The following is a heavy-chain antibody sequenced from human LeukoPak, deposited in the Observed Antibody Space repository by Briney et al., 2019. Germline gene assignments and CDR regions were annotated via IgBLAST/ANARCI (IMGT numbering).Heavy chain of an antibody. CDR2: ISTSGSTK. V-gene: IGHV3-48*03. CDR1: GFTFGSYE. Sequence: PGGSLRLSCAASGFTFGSYEMNWVRQAPGKGLEWVSYISTSGSTKYYADSVKGRFTISRDNAKNSLYLQMNSLGGEDAAVYYCAEMNGVWVDTWYTGPFAFWGQGTMVTVSS. D-gene: IGHD6-13*01. CDR3: AEMNGVWVDTWYTGPFAF. J-gene: IGHJ3*01.